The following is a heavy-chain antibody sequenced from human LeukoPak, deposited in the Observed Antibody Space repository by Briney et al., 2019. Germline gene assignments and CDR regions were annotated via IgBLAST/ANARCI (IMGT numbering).Heavy chain of an antibody. V-gene: IGHV3-23*01. CDR1: GFTFSSYD. CDR2: ITGYDGSR. CDR3: AKVPWGDTLRLVH. D-gene: IGHD1-26*01. J-gene: IGHJ4*02. Sequence: GGSLRLTCAASGFTFSSYDMSWVRQAPGKGPEWVSAITGYDGSRYYADSVTGRFTISRDNSKNTLYLQMNSLRAEYTAVYYCAKVPWGDTLRLVHWGQGTVVTVSS.